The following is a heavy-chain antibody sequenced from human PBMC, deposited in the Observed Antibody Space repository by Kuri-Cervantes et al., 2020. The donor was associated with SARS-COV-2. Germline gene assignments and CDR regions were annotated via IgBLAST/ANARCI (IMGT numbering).Heavy chain of an antibody. V-gene: IGHV1-46*01. J-gene: IGHJ4*02. CDR3: ARDASSGYDY. CDR2: INPSGGST. CDR1: GYTFTSYG. D-gene: IGHD3-22*01. Sequence: ASVKVSCKASGYTFTSYGISWVRQAPGQGLEWMGIINPSGGSTSYAQKFQGRVTMTRDTSTSTVYMELSSLRSEDTAVYYCARDASSGYDYWGQGTLVTVSS.